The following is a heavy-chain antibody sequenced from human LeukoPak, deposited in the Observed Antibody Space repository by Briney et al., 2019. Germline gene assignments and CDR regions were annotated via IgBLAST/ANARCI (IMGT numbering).Heavy chain of an antibody. CDR3: ARGENYDSSGYGKLDY. J-gene: IGHJ4*02. D-gene: IGHD3-22*01. V-gene: IGHV3-74*01. CDR2: VNSDGSST. Sequence: QTGGSLRLSCVAPGFTFSSYWMHWVRQAPGKGLVWVSRVNSDGSSTSYADSVMGRFTISRDNAKNTLYLQMNSLRAEDTAVYYCARGENYDSSGYGKLDYWGQGTLVTVSS. CDR1: GFTFSSYW.